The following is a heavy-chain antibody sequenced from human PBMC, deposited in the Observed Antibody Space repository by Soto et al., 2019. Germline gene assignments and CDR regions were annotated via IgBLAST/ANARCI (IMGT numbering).Heavy chain of an antibody. V-gene: IGHV4-31*03. Sequence: QVQLQESGPGLVKPSQTLSLTCTVSGGSISSGGYYWSWIRQHPGKGLEWIGYIYYSGSTYYNPSLKSRVTISVDTSKNQCALKLSSVTAADTAVYYCARDRTYYGSGSGWFDPWGQGTLVTVSS. CDR1: GGSISSGGYY. J-gene: IGHJ5*02. D-gene: IGHD3-10*01. CDR3: ARDRTYYGSGSGWFDP. CDR2: IYYSGST.